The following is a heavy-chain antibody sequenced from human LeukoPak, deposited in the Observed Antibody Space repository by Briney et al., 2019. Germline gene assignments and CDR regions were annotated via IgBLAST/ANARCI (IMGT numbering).Heavy chain of an antibody. V-gene: IGHV1-18*01. CDR2: ISGYNGNT. D-gene: IGHD2-2*01. J-gene: IGHJ3*02. Sequence: GASVKVSCKASGYTFSNYGISWVRQAPGQGLEWLGWISGYNGNTNYAQKLQGKVTMTTDTSTSTAYMEVRSLRPDDTAVYYCVRGPKYQADAFDIWGQGTMVTVSS. CDR1: GYTFSNYG. CDR3: VRGPKYQADAFDI.